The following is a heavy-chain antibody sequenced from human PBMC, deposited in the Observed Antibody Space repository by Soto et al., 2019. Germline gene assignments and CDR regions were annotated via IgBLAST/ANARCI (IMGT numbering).Heavy chain of an antibody. J-gene: IGHJ4*02. V-gene: IGHV3-30*18. CDR3: AKPVHIYYDSSGHFDY. CDR1: GFTFSSYG. CDR2: ISYDGSNK. D-gene: IGHD3-22*01. Sequence: GGSLRLSCAASGFTFSSYGMHWVRQAPGKGLEWVAVISYDGSNKYYADSVKGRFTISRDNSKNTLYLQMNSLRAEDTAVYYCAKPVHIYYDSSGHFDYWGQGTLVTVYS.